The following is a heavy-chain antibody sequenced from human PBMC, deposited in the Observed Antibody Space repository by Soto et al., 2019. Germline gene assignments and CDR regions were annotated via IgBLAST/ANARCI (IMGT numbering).Heavy chain of an antibody. CDR1: GYTFTRYN. Sequence: QVQLVQSGAEVKKPGASVKVSCKASGYTFTRYNVYWVRQAPGQGLEWMAIINPSGGTTYYVQKFEGRVTLTTDTSTSTVYMELSSLRSDDTAVYYCARVRGGGSEYFFDYWGQGTLVTVSS. J-gene: IGHJ4*02. V-gene: IGHV1-46*01. CDR3: ARVRGGGSEYFFDY. D-gene: IGHD2-15*01. CDR2: INPSGGTT.